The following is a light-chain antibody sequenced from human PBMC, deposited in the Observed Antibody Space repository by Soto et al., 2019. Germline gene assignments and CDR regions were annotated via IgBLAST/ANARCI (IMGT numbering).Light chain of an antibody. Sequence: AIQMTQFPSSLSASVGDRVTITCRASQGIRNDLGWYQQKSGRAPKLLIFGASTLQSGVPSRFSGSGSGTDSTLTISSLQPEDFATYYCLHDYSFPYTFGQGTKVDIK. CDR3: LHDYSFPYT. CDR1: QGIRND. CDR2: GAS. V-gene: IGKV1-6*01. J-gene: IGKJ2*01.